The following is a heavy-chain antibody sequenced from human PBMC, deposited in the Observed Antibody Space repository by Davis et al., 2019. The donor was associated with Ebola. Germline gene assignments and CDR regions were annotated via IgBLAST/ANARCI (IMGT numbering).Heavy chain of an antibody. CDR1: EFTFRSYW. V-gene: IGHV3-74*01. CDR3: ARDVGGRAGY. J-gene: IGHJ4*02. CDR2: IVTDGSTT. Sequence: PGGSLRLSCVGSEFTFRSYWFHWVRHAPGKGREWVSRIVTDGSTTNYADSVRGRFTISRDNAKNTLFLQMNSLRADDTAVYYCARDVGGRAGYWGQGTLVTVSS.